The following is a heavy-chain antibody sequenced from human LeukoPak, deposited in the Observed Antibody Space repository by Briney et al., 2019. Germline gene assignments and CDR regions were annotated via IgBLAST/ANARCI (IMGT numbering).Heavy chain of an antibody. D-gene: IGHD3-16*02. Sequence: GGSLRLSCAASGFTFSSYAMSWVRQAPGKGLEWVSAISGSGGSTYYADSVKGRFTISRDKSKNTLYLQMNSLRAEDTAVYYCAKVTLTYYDYVWGSYRSDAFDIWGQGTMVTVSS. CDR2: ISGSGGST. J-gene: IGHJ3*02. CDR1: GFTFSSYA. V-gene: IGHV3-23*01. CDR3: AKVTLTYYDYVWGSYRSDAFDI.